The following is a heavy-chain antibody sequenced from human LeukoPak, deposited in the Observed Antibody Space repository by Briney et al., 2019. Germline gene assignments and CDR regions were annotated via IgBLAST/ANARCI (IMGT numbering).Heavy chain of an antibody. Sequence: SETLSLTCTVSGGSISSYYWSWIRQPPGKGLEWIGYIYYSGSTDYNPSLKSRVTISVDTSKNQFSLELSSVTAADTAVYYCARHGSGYGDYFDYWGQGTLVTVAS. D-gene: IGHD3-10*01. CDR3: ARHGSGYGDYFDY. CDR1: GGSISSYY. V-gene: IGHV4-59*08. CDR2: IYYSGST. J-gene: IGHJ4*02.